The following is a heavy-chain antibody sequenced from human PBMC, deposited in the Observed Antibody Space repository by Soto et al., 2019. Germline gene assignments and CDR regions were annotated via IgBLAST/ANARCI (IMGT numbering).Heavy chain of an antibody. J-gene: IGHJ4*02. V-gene: IGHV4-59*01. CDR1: GGLIINYY. Sequence: SETLSLTCTISGGLIINYYWNWIRQSPGKGLEWLGHVYFRGSTNYNPSLKSRVSISVDTSKNQFSLKLTSVTAPDTAVYYCARGWRDRDFDFWGQGALVTVSS. CDR2: VYFRGST. CDR3: ARGWRDRDFDF. D-gene: IGHD2-15*01.